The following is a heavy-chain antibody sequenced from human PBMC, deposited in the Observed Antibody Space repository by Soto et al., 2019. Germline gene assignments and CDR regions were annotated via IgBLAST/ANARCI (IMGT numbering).Heavy chain of an antibody. V-gene: IGHV4-59*01. J-gene: IGHJ4*01. CDR1: GGSINDYY. Sequence: QVQLQESGPGLVKPSETLSLTCTVSGGSINDYYWSWTRQPPGKGLEWIAYGLRPDYTGYNPSLRNRVTISSDPSKSQFSLRLISVTAADTAVYYCVAGPDRAKSAYWGQGTLVTVSS. CDR2: GLRPDYT. CDR3: VAGPDRAKSAY.